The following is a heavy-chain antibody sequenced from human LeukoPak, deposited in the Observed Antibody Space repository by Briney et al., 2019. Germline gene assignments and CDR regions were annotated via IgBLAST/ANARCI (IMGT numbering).Heavy chain of an antibody. CDR3: ARGYCSGGSCYSIYFDN. V-gene: IGHV3-7*01. CDR1: GFTFTIYR. Sequence: GGSLRLSCAAPGFTFTIYRMSWVRQAPGKGLEWVANIKQDGSKKYYVDSVKGRFTMSRDNAKNSLYLQMNSLRAEDTAVYYCARGYCSGGSCYSIYFDNWGQGTLVTVSS. J-gene: IGHJ4*02. D-gene: IGHD2-15*01. CDR2: IKQDGSKK.